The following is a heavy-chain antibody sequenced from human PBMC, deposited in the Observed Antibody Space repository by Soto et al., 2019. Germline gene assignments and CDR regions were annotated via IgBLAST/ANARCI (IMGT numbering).Heavy chain of an antibody. J-gene: IGHJ4*02. CDR2: IYYSGGT. CDR3: ARHYDSSGYYSSSFDY. Sequence: SETLSLTCIVSGGSINSYYWSWIRQPPGKGLEWLGYIYYSGGTNYNPSLKSRVTISVDTSKNQFSLKLRSVTAADTAVYYCARHYDSSGYYSSSFDYWGQGTLVTVSS. CDR1: GGSINSYY. D-gene: IGHD3-22*01. V-gene: IGHV4-59*01.